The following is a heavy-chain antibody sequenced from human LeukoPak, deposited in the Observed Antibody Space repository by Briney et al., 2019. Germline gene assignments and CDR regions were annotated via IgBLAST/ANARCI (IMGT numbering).Heavy chain of an antibody. V-gene: IGHV3-74*01. Sequence: GGSLRLSCAASGFSLSNYWMHWVRQAPGKGLMWVSQISPDGSQTFYADSVKGRFTISRDNAKNTLYLQMNSLRVEDTAVYYCVRGGYGNEFDYWGQGTLVTVSS. D-gene: IGHD5-12*01. CDR3: VRGGYGNEFDY. J-gene: IGHJ4*02. CDR2: ISPDGSQT. CDR1: GFSLSNYW.